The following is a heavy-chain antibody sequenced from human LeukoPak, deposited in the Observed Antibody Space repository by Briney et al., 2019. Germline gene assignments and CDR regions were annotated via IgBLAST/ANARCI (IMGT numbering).Heavy chain of an antibody. J-gene: IGHJ4*02. CDR1: GYSFTSYW. V-gene: IGHV5-51*07. CDR2: IYPGDSDT. CDR3: ARQPSQDFWSGYYIDY. Sequence: GESLKISCKGSGYSFTSYWIGWVHQMPGKGLEWMGIIYPGDSDTRYSPSFQGQVTISADKSISTAYLQWSSLKASDTAMYYCARQPSQDFWSGYYIDYWGQGTLVTVSS. D-gene: IGHD3-3*01.